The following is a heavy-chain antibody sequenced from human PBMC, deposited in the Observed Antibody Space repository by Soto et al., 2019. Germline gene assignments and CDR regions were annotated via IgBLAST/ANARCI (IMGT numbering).Heavy chain of an antibody. J-gene: IGHJ4*02. V-gene: IGHV3-23*01. Sequence: PGGSLRLSCAASGFTFSSYAMSWVRQAPGKGLEWVSAISGSGGSTYYADSVKGRFTISRDNSKNTLYLQMNSLRAEDTAVYYCAKVGVGATTALYYFDYWGQGTLVTVS. CDR2: ISGSGGST. CDR1: GFTFSSYA. D-gene: IGHD1-26*01. CDR3: AKVGVGATTALYYFDY.